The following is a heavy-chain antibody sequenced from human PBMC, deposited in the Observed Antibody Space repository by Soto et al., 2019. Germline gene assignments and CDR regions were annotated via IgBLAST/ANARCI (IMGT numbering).Heavy chain of an antibody. Sequence: SETLSLTCTVSGGSISSYYWSWIRQPPGKGLEWIGYIYYSGSTNYNPSLKSRVTISVGTSKNQFSLKLSSVTAADTAVYYCAREMSGSWYDYWGQGTLVTVSS. V-gene: IGHV4-59*01. D-gene: IGHD6-13*01. J-gene: IGHJ4*02. CDR3: AREMSGSWYDY. CDR1: GGSISSYY. CDR2: IYYSGST.